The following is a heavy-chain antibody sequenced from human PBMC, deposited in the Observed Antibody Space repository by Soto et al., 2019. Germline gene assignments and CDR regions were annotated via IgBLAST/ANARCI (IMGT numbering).Heavy chain of an antibody. V-gene: IGHV3-72*01. CDR1: GFTFSDHY. Sequence: TGGSLRLSCAASGFTFSDHYMDWVRQAPGKGLEWVGRIRNKANSYTTGYAASVKGSFTISRDDSKNSLYLQMNSLKTEDTAVYYCARGSAFEYSSNSGFDYWGQGTLVTVSS. J-gene: IGHJ4*02. CDR2: IRNKANSYTT. CDR3: ARGSAFEYSSNSGFDY. D-gene: IGHD6-6*01.